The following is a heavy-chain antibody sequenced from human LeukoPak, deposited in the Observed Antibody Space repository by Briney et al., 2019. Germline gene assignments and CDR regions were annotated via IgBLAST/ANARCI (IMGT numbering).Heavy chain of an antibody. Sequence: PGESLKISCTASGYSFTSYWIGWVRHMPRKGLEWMGIISPVDSDTRYSPSFHGQVTISADKSISTAYLYCNSLKASDTAMYYCARRRAGDGVDHWGQGTLDTVSS. V-gene: IGHV5-51*01. CDR2: ISPVDSDT. CDR3: ARRRAGDGVDH. CDR1: GYSFTSYW. D-gene: IGHD5-24*01. J-gene: IGHJ4*02.